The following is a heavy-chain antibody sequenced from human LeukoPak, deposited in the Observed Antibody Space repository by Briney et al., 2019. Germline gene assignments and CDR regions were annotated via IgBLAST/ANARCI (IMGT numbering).Heavy chain of an antibody. Sequence: SETLSLACTVSGGSTSSYYWSWIRQPAGKGLEWIGRIYTSGSTNYNPSLKSRVTMSVGTSKNQFSLKLSSVTAADTAVYYCARDPHSSGWIDYWGQGTLVTVSS. V-gene: IGHV4-4*07. D-gene: IGHD6-19*01. CDR1: GGSTSSYY. J-gene: IGHJ4*02. CDR2: IYTSGST. CDR3: ARDPHSSGWIDY.